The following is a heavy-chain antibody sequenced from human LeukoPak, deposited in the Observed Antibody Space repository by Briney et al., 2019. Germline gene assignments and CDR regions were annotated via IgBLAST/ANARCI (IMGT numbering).Heavy chain of an antibody. V-gene: IGHV4-38-2*02. CDR1: GYSISSGYY. J-gene: IGHJ4*02. CDR3: ARLLPLASAYYFGY. Sequence: SETLSLTCTVSGYSISSGYYWGWIRQPPGKGLEWIGNIYHNGSTWNNPSLKSRVTISVDTSKNQFSLKLSSVTAADTAVYYCARLLPLASAYYFGYWGQGTLVTVSS. CDR2: IYHNGST.